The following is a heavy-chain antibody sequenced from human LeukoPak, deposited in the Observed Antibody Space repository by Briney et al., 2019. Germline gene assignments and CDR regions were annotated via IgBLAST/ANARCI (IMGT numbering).Heavy chain of an antibody. Sequence: PGASLQISCKGSGSIFTSYWVGWVRQLPGKGLEWMGIIYPGDSDTRYSPSFRGQVTISADKSISTAYLQWSSLKASDTAMYYCARRRSCSGGSCYEDFDYWGQGTLVTVSS. CDR3: ARRRSCSGGSCYEDFDY. CDR2: IYPGDSDT. D-gene: IGHD2-15*01. CDR1: GSIFTSYW. V-gene: IGHV5-51*01. J-gene: IGHJ4*02.